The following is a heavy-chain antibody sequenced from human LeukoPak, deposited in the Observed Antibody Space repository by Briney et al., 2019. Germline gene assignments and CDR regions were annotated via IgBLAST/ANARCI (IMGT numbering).Heavy chain of an antibody. V-gene: IGHV3-11*04. D-gene: IGHD2-15*01. J-gene: IGHJ4*02. Sequence: GSLRLSCAASGFTFSDYYMSWLRQAPGKGLEWVSYISSSGSTIYYADSVKGRFTISRDNAKNPLYLQMNSLRAEDTAVYYCARDGYCSGGSCYSGGTSPIDYWGQGTLVTVSS. CDR1: GFTFSDYY. CDR2: ISSSGSTI. CDR3: ARDGYCSGGSCYSGGTSPIDY.